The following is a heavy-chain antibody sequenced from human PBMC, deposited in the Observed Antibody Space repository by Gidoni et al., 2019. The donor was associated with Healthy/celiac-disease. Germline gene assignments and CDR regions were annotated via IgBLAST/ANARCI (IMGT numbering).Heavy chain of an antibody. CDR2: IYSSGST. V-gene: IGHV4-59*08. CDR3: ARLGGSGPEVAAFDI. J-gene: IGHJ3*02. CDR1: GGSISSYY. D-gene: IGHD3-10*01. Sequence: VQLQESGPGLVKPSETLSLTCPVSGGSISSYYRCWIRQPPGKGLEWIGYIYSSGSTTYNPSLKSRVTISVDTSKNQFSLKLSSVTAADTAVYYCARLGGSGPEVAAFDIWGQGTMVTVSS.